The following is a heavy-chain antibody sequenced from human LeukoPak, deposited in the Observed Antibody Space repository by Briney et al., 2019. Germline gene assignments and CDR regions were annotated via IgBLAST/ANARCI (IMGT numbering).Heavy chain of an antibody. CDR2: ISSSSSYI. CDR3: ARGAAGSYSGIDY. J-gene: IGHJ4*02. D-gene: IGHD6-13*01. CDR1: GFTFSSYS. V-gene: IGHV3-21*01. Sequence: GGSLRLSCAASGFTFSSYSTNWVRQAPGKGLEWVSSISSSSSYIYYADSVKGRFTISRDNAKNSLYLQMNSLRAEDTAVYYCARGAAGSYSGIDYWGQGTLVTVSS.